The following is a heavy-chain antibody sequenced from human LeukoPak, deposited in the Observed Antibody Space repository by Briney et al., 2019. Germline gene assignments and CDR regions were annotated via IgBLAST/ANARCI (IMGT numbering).Heavy chain of an antibody. D-gene: IGHD6-19*01. Sequence: GGSLRLSCAASGFTFSSYSMNWVRRAPGEGLEWVSYISSSSSTIYYADSVKGRFTISRDNAKNSLYLQMNSLRAEDTAVYYCARDSGQWLALLPYYFDYWGQGTLVTVSS. CDR2: ISSSSSTI. CDR3: ARDSGQWLALLPYYFDY. CDR1: GFTFSSYS. J-gene: IGHJ4*02. V-gene: IGHV3-48*01.